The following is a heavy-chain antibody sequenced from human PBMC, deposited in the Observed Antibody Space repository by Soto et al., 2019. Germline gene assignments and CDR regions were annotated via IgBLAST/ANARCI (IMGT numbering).Heavy chain of an antibody. J-gene: IGHJ1*01. CDR2: ISYDGSNK. CDR3: ARAPTEVGATFQH. D-gene: IGHD1-26*01. V-gene: IGHV3-30-3*01. CDR1: GFTFSSYA. Sequence: QVQLVESGGGVVQPGRSLRLSCAASGFTFSSYAMHWVRQAPGKGLEWVAVISYDGSNKYYADSVKDRFTISRDNSKNTLYLQMNSLRAEDTAVYYCARAPTEVGATFQHWGQGTLVTVSS.